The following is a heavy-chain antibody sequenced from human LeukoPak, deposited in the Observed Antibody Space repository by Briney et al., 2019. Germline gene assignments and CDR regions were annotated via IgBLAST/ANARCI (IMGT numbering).Heavy chain of an antibody. J-gene: IGHJ4*02. CDR1: GFTFSSYE. Sequence: GGSLRLSCAASGFTFSSYEMNWVRQAPGKGLEWVSYISSSGSTIYYADSVKGRFTISRDNAKNSLYLQMNSLRAEDTAVYYCARVGQWLVFDYWGQGTLVTVSS. V-gene: IGHV3-48*03. CDR2: ISSSGSTI. CDR3: ARVGQWLVFDY. D-gene: IGHD6-19*01.